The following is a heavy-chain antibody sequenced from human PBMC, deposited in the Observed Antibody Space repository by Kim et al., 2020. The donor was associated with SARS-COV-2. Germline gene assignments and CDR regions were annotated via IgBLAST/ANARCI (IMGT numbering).Heavy chain of an antibody. CDR2: ISGTGGST. CDR3: AKVLAIGTFYSCGYFDY. CDR1: GFTFNNYA. D-gene: IGHD1-26*01. J-gene: IGHJ4*03. Sequence: GGSLRLSCAASGFTFNNYAMSWVRQAPGKGLEWVSSISGTGGSTYYTDSVRDRFAISRDNAKNMVYLQMNSLRAEDTALYYCAKVLAIGTFYSCGYFDY. V-gene: IGHV3-23*01.